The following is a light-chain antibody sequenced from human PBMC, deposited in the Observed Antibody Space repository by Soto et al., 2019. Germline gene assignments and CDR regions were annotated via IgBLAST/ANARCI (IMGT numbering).Light chain of an antibody. Sequence: EIVLTQSPGTLSLSPGERATLSCRASQSFSSSYLAWYQQKPGQAPRLLIYGASNRATGSPDRFSGSGSGTDFTLTISRLEPEDFGVYYCQQYGDSPLTSGPGTKVDIK. CDR2: GAS. J-gene: IGKJ3*01. CDR1: QSFSSSY. V-gene: IGKV3-20*01. CDR3: QQYGDSPLT.